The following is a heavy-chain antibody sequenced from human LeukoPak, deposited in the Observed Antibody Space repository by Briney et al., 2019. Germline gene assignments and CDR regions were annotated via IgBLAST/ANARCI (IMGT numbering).Heavy chain of an antibody. J-gene: IGHJ4*02. V-gene: IGHV4-34*01. D-gene: IGHD3-10*01. CDR1: GGSISSYY. CDR3: ARWPLLYGSGSYAQCDF. Sequence: PSETLSLTRTADGGSISSYYPSWIRQPPGKGLEWIGEINHSGSTNYNPSLKSRVTISVDTSKNQFSLKLSSVTAADTAVYYCARWPLLYGSGSYAQCDFWGQGTLVTVSS. CDR2: INHSGST.